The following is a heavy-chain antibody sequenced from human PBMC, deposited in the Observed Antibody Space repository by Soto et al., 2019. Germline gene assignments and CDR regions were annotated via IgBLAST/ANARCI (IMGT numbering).Heavy chain of an antibody. J-gene: IGHJ6*02. D-gene: IGHD6-19*01. Sequence: QVQLVQSGAEVKKPGSSVKVSCKVSGGTFSNYAIDWVRLAPGHGLEWMGGIVPIFGTTYYTQKFQGRATIIADESTTTADLEMSSLRSEDTAIYYCARVEAVAGLYNYHGLDVWGQGTAVSVSS. V-gene: IGHV1-69*12. CDR3: ARVEAVAGLYNYHGLDV. CDR1: GGTFSNYA. CDR2: IVPIFGTT.